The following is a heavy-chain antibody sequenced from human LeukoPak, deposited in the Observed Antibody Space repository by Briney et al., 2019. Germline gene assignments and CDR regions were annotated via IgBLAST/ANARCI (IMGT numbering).Heavy chain of an antibody. CDR3: ASGLAYKYAYTMGY. J-gene: IGHJ4*02. V-gene: IGHV3-74*01. Sequence: RRSLRLSCAASGFTFSTYGMHWVGHARAQGLGWVARINSDGTSTAYADSVKGRFTISSDNDKNTLYLQMNSLRAEDTAVYCCASGLAYKYAYTMGYWGEGTLVSVSS. D-gene: IGHD5-24*01. CDR2: INSDGTST. CDR1: GFTFSTYG.